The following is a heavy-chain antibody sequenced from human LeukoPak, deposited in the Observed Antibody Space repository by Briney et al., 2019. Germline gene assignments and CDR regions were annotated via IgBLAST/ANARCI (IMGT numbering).Heavy chain of an antibody. J-gene: IGHJ4*02. Sequence: GESLKISCKGSGYSFTSYWIGWVRQMPGKGLEWMGIIYPGDSDTRYSPSSQGQVTISADKSISTAYLQWSSLKASDTAMYYCATGRSFSGSYWDYWGQGTLVTVSS. CDR1: GYSFTSYW. CDR2: IYPGDSDT. D-gene: IGHD3-10*01. CDR3: ATGRSFSGSYWDY. V-gene: IGHV5-51*01.